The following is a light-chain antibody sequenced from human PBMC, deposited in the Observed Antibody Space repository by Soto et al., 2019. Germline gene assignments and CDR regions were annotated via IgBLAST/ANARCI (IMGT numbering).Light chain of an antibody. J-gene: IGKJ3*01. CDR3: QQTYSTPLFT. CDR1: QSISSY. CDR2: AAS. V-gene: IGKV1-39*01. Sequence: DIQMTQSPSSLSASVGDRVTITCRANQSISSYLNWYQQKPGKAPKLLIYAASSLQSGVPSRFSGSGSGTDFTLTTSSLQPEDFATYYCQQTYSTPLFTFGPGTKVDIK.